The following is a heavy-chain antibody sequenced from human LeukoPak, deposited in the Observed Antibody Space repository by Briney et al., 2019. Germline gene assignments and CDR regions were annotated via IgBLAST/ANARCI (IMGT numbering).Heavy chain of an antibody. J-gene: IGHJ2*01. D-gene: IGHD3-9*01. CDR3: ARGGELRSGWFDL. Sequence: GGSLRLSCAASGFTFDDYAMHWVRQAPGKGLEWVSGIGIAGDTYYLASVKGRFTISRENAKNSLYLQMNSLRVGDTAVYYCARGGELRSGWFDLWGRGNLVSVSS. CDR1: GFTFDDYA. V-gene: IGHV3-13*01. CDR2: IGIAGDT.